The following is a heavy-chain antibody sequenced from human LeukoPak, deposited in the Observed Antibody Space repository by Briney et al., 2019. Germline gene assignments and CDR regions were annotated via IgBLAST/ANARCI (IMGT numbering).Heavy chain of an antibody. V-gene: IGHV4-39*01. J-gene: IGHJ6*02. Sequence: PSETLSLTCTVSGGSISSTTYYWGWIRQPPGKGLEGIGISYSSGTTYNNPSLKSRGTISVDTSKNQCSLKLSSVTAADTAVYYCARHVQDLGIKVWGQGTTVTVSS. CDR3: ARHVQDLGIKV. CDR1: GGSISSTTYY. CDR2: SYSSGTT.